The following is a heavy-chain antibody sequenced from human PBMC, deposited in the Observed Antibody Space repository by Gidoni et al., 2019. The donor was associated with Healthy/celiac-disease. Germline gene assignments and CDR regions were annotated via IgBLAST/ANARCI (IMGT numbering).Heavy chain of an antibody. CDR2: MNPNSGNT. Sequence: QVQLAQSGAEVKKPGASVKVSCKASGYTFTSYDINWVRQATGPGLEWMGWMNPNSGNTGYAQKFQGRVTMTRNTSISTAYMELSSLRSEDTAVYYCARGRPSYYYDSSGYGYFDYWGQGTLVTVSS. J-gene: IGHJ4*02. CDR3: ARGRPSYYYDSSGYGYFDY. CDR1: GYTFTSYD. V-gene: IGHV1-8*01. D-gene: IGHD3-22*01.